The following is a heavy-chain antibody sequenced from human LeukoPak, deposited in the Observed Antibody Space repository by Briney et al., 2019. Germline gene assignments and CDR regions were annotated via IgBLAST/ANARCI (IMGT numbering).Heavy chain of an antibody. D-gene: IGHD3-3*01. CDR2: INPNSGGT. CDR3: ARDGYDFWSGYLNWFDP. V-gene: IGHV1-2*02. CDR1: GYTFTGYY. J-gene: IGHJ5*02. Sequence: ASVKVSCKASGYTFTGYYMDWVRQAPGQGLEWMGWINPNSGGTNYAQKFQGRVTMTRDTSISTAYMELSRLRSDDTAVYYCARDGYDFWSGYLNWFDPWGQGTLVTVSS.